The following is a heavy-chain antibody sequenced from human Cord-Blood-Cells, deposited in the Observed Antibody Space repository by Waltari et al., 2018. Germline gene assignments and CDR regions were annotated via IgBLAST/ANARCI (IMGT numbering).Heavy chain of an antibody. CDR1: GGTSSSYA. CDR2: IIPILGIA. D-gene: IGHD5-12*01. J-gene: IGHJ3*02. CDR3: AREMATITAFDI. V-gene: IGHV1-69*04. Sequence: QVQLVQSGAEVKKPGSSVKVSCKASGGTSSSYAISWVRQAPGQGLEWMGGIIPILGIANDAQKFQGRVTIIADESTSTAYMELSSLRSEDTAVYYCAREMATITAFDIWGQGTMVTVSS.